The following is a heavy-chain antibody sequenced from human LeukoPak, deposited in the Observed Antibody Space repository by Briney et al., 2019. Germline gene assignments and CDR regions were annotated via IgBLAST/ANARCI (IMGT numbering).Heavy chain of an antibody. Sequence: GGSLRLSCAASGFTVSNNYMSWVRQAPGKGLEWVSLIYSGGSTYYADSVKGRFTISRHNSDNTLYLQMNSLRAEDTAVYYCARDLNDYGDSSYYYYYGMDVWGQGTTVTVSS. CDR1: GFTVSNNY. CDR2: IYSGGST. J-gene: IGHJ6*02. V-gene: IGHV3-53*01. CDR3: ARDLNDYGDSSYYYYYGMDV. D-gene: IGHD4-17*01.